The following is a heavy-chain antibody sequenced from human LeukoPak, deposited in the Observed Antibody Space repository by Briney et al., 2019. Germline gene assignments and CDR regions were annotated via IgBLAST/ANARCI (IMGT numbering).Heavy chain of an antibody. CDR2: INHSGST. V-gene: IGHV4-34*01. CDR1: GRSFSGYY. J-gene: IGHJ4*02. D-gene: IGHD3-10*01. Sequence: TSETLSLTCAVYGRSFSGYYWSWIRQPPGKGLEWIGEINHSGSTNYNPSLKSRVTISVDTSKNQFSLKLSSVTAADTAVYYCARDVNMVRGVTHFDYWGQGTLVTVSS. CDR3: ARDVNMVRGVTHFDY.